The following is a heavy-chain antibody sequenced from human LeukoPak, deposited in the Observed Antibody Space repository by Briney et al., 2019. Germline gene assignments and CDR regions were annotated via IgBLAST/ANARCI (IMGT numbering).Heavy chain of an antibody. CDR1: GFTVSSNY. V-gene: IGHV3-66*01. J-gene: IGHJ3*01. CDR3: FGIYDFWSGNPDY. Sequence: GGSLRLSCAASGFTVSSNYMSWVRQAPGKGLEWVSVIYSGGYTYYADSVKGRFTISRDNAKNSLYLQMNSLRAEDTAVYYCFGIYDFWSGNPDYWGQGTMVTVSS. D-gene: IGHD3-3*01. CDR2: IYSGGYT.